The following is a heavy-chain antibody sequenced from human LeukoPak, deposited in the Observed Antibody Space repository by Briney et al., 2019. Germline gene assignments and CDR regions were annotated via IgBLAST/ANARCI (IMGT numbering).Heavy chain of an antibody. D-gene: IGHD3-22*01. V-gene: IGHV3-23*01. CDR2: IIASGSMS. CDR1: GFPFSSCV. CDR3: AKEETFSLYDYERSGYPDF. J-gene: IGHJ4*02. Sequence: GGSLRLSCATSGFPFSSCVMTWIRQTPGKGLEWVSSIIASGSMSYSADSVKGRFTISRDNSDNTLYLQMNSLRVEDTAVYYCAKEETFSLYDYERSGYPDFWGRGTLVTVSS.